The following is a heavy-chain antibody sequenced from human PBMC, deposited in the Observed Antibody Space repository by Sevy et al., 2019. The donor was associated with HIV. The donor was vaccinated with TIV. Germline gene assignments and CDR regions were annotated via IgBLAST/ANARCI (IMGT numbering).Heavy chain of an antibody. V-gene: IGHV3-74*01. J-gene: IGHJ4*02. CDR3: ARDLSGSRDY. D-gene: IGHD1-26*01. CDR1: GFTFSTYW. CDR2: INTDGRTT. Sequence: GGSLRLSCAASGFTFSTYWMHWVRQAPGKGLVWVSRINTDGRTTNYADSVKGRFTISRDNAKNTLYMEMNSLRAEDTAVYYCARDLSGSRDYWGQRTLVTVSS.